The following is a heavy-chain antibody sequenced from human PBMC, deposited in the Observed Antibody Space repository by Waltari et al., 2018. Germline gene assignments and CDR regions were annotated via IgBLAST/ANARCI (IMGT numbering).Heavy chain of an antibody. D-gene: IGHD3-10*01. V-gene: IGHV1-2*02. Sequence: QVQLLQSGADVKNPGTSVKVSCKAFGYPFTAFNIHWVRQAPGQGLQWMGWIHTDSGDTKYVQKFEGRVTMTTDTSSNTVYMELNSLRSDGTAVYYCAKPGDFAAFEFWGQGTTVIVSS. CDR1: GYPFTAFN. CDR2: IHTDSGDT. J-gene: IGHJ3*01. CDR3: AKPGDFAAFEF.